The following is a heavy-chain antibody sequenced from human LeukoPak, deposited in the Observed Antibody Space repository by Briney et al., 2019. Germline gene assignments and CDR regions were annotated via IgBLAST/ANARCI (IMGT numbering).Heavy chain of an antibody. CDR2: IKQDGSEK. CDR1: GFTFSSYW. V-gene: IGHV3-7*01. Sequence: GGTLRLSCVVSGFTFSSYWMSWVRQAPGKGLEWVANIKQDGSEKYYVDSGKGRFTMSRDNAKNSLYLQMNSLRAEDTAVYYCARVQWELRGVGSYFEYWGQGALVTVSS. D-gene: IGHD1-26*01. J-gene: IGHJ4*02. CDR3: ARVQWELRGVGSYFEY.